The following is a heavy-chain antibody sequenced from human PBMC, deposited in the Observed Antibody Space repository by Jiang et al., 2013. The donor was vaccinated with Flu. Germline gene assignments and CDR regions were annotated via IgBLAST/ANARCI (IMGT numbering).Heavy chain of an antibody. CDR1: GFSFSDAW. V-gene: IGHV3-15*01. Sequence: VQLLESGGGLVKPGGSLRLSCAASGFSFSDAWMSWVRQAPGAGLEWVGRINLKTDGGRTDYAAPVKGRFAISRDDSKSTLYLQMNSLEKRRHSRLYCTQYNSGAFHYWGQGTLVTVSA. J-gene: IGHJ4*02. D-gene: IGHD5-24*01. CDR2: INLKTDGGRT. CDR3: TQYNSGAFHY.